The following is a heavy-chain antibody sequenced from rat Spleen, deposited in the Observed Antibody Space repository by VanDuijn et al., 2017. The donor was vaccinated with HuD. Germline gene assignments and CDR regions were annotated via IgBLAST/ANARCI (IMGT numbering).Heavy chain of an antibody. CDR2: IWGNGNT. D-gene: IGHD1-10*01. J-gene: IGHJ4*01. V-gene: IGHV2-13*01. CDR3: TRSDNNAYYVMDA. Sequence: QVQLKESGPGLVQPSQTLSLTCTVSGFSLTSYDMHWVRQPPGKGLEWMGVIWGNGNTHYNSALKSRLSISRDTSKSQVFLKMNSLQTEDTAIYFCTRSDNNAYYVMDAWGQGASVTVSS. CDR1: GFSLTSYD.